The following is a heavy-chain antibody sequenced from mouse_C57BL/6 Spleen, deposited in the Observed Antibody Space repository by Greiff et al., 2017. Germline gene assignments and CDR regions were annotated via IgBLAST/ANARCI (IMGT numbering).Heavy chain of an antibody. V-gene: IGHV3-6*01. CDR1: GYSITSGYY. J-gene: IGHJ3*01. D-gene: IGHD1-1*01. CDR3: ARDYSSLRAWFAY. Sequence: EVQLQQSGPGLVKPSQSLSLTCSVTGYSITSGYYWNWIRQFPGNKLEWMGYISYDGSNNYNPSLKNRISITRDTSKNQFFLKLNSVTTEDTATYYCARDYSSLRAWFAYWGQGTLVTVSA. CDR2: ISYDGSN.